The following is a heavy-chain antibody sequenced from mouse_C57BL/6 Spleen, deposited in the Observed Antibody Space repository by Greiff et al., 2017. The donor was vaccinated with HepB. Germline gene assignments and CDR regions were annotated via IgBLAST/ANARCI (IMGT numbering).Heavy chain of an antibody. D-gene: IGHD2-3*01. CDR3: ARGDDGYRY. CDR2: IDPSDSET. Sequence: QVHVKQPGAELVGPGSSVKLSCKASGYTFTSYWMHWVKQRPIQGLEWIGNIDPSDSETHYNQKFKDKATLTVDKSSSTAYMQLSSLTSEDSAVYYCARGDDGYRYWGQGTSVTVSS. J-gene: IGHJ4*01. V-gene: IGHV1-52*01. CDR1: GYTFTSYW.